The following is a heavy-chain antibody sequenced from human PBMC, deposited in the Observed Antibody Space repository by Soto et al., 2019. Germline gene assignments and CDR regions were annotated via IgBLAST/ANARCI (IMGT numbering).Heavy chain of an antibody. Sequence: PGESRKISCKGSGYSFTSYWIGWVRQMPGKGLEWMGIIYPGDSDTRYSPSFQGQVTISADKSISTAYLQWSSLKASDTAMYYCARPPFPIAGSHDDAFDIWGQGTMVTVSS. CDR3: ARPPFPIAGSHDDAFDI. CDR1: GYSFTSYW. D-gene: IGHD1-20*01. CDR2: IYPGDSDT. J-gene: IGHJ3*02. V-gene: IGHV5-51*01.